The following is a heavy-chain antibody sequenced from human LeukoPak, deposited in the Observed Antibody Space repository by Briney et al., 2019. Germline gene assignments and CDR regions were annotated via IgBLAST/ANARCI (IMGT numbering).Heavy chain of an antibody. V-gene: IGHV3-23*01. J-gene: IGHJ6*03. D-gene: IGHD3-16*01. CDR3: AKGLRTGVGPYMGYHYYMDV. Sequence: GSLRLSCAASGFTFSSYAMSWVRQAPGKGLKWVSTINDNGAGTYYADSVKGRFTISRDNSYSTVSLQMNSLRDEDTGVYYCAKGLRTGVGPYMGYHYYMDVWGKGATVTVSS. CDR1: GFTFSSYA. CDR2: INDNGAGT.